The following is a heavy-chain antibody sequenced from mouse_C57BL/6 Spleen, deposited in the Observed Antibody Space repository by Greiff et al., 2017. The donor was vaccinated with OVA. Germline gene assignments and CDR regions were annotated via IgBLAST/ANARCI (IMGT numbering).Heavy chain of an antibody. V-gene: IGHV1-42*01. Sequence: EVQLQQSGPELVKPGASVKISCKASGYSFTGYYMNWVKQSPEKSLEWIGEINPSTGGTTYNQKFKAKATLTVDKSSSTAYMQLKSLTSEDSAVYYCARRRDVGYFDYWGQGTTLTVSS. CDR2: INPSTGGT. J-gene: IGHJ2*01. D-gene: IGHD3-3*01. CDR3: ARRRDVGYFDY. CDR1: GYSFTGYY.